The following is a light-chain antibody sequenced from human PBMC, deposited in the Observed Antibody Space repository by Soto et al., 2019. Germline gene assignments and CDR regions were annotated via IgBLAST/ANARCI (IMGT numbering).Light chain of an antibody. V-gene: IGKV3-15*01. J-gene: IGKJ1*01. CDR1: QSVDSN. CDR3: QQYNNWWT. CDR2: GAS. Sequence: EILMTQSPATLSVSPGARAPLSCRASQSVDSNLAWYQQKPGQAPRLLIYGASTRATGISARFGGSGSGTEFTLTISSLQSEDFGVYYCQQYNNWWTFGQGTKVDIK.